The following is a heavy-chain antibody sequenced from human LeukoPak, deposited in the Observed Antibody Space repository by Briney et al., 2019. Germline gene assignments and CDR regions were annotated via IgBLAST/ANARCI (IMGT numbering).Heavy chain of an antibody. D-gene: IGHD6-13*01. V-gene: IGHV4-4*07. CDR1: GASISSYN. Sequence: SENLSFTCTVPGASISSYNWSWIRKPAGKGQEWIGRIYTSGSTNYNPSLKSRVTMSVDTSKNQFSLNLSSVTAADTAVYYCSKYSSSSLRAFDIWGQGTRVTVSS. CDR3: SKYSSSSLRAFDI. CDR2: IYTSGST. J-gene: IGHJ3*02.